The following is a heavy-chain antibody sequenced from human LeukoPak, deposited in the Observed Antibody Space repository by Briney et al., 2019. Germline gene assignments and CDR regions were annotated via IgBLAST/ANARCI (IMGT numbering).Heavy chain of an antibody. V-gene: IGHV3-15*01. D-gene: IGHD5-12*01. CDR3: TTSGGGYGSYYFDY. CDR1: GFTFSNAW. J-gene: IGHJ4*02. CDR2: IKSKTDGGTT. Sequence: KPGGSLRLSCAASGFTFSNAWMSWVRQAPGKGLEWVGRIKSKTDGGTTDHAAPVKGRFTISRDDSKNTLYLQMNSLKTEDTAVYYCTTSGGGYGSYYFDYWGQGTLVTVSS.